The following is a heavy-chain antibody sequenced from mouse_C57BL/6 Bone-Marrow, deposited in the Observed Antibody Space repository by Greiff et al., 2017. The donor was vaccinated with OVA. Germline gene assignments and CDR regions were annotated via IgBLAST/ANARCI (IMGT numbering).Heavy chain of an antibody. J-gene: IGHJ4*01. CDR1: GYTFTDYE. Sequence: VKLMESGAELVRPGASVTLSCKASGYTFTDYEMHWVKQTPVHGLEWIGAIDPETGGTAYNQKFKGKAILTADKSSSTAYMELRSLTSEDSAVYYCTRFSHYYAMDYWGQGTSVTVSS. CDR3: TRFSHYYAMDY. CDR2: IDPETGGT. D-gene: IGHD6-2*01. V-gene: IGHV1-15*01.